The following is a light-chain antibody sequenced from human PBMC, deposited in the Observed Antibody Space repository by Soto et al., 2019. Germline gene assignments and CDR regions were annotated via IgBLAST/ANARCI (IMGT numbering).Light chain of an antibody. V-gene: IGKV1-5*01. CDR3: QQYNSYSPGYT. CDR2: DAS. CDR1: QSISSW. Sequence: DIQMTQSPSTLSASVGDRVTITCRASQSISSWLAWYQQKPGKAPKLLIYDASGLESGVPSRFSGSGSGTEFTLTISSLQPDDFATYYCQQYNSYSPGYTFGQGTKLEIK. J-gene: IGKJ2*01.